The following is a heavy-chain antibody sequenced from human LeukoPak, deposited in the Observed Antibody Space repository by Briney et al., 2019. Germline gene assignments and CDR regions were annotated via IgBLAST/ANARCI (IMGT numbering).Heavy chain of an antibody. J-gene: IGHJ4*02. CDR3: ARSLGYGDYSQAFDY. CDR2: ITPIFGTA. D-gene: IGHD4-17*01. CDR1: GGTVSSYA. V-gene: IGHV1-69*13. Sequence: GASVKVSCKASGGTVSSYAISWVRQAPGQGLEWMGGITPIFGTANYAQKFQGRVTITADESTSTAYMELSSLRSEDTAVYYCARSLGYGDYSQAFDYWGQGTLVTVSS.